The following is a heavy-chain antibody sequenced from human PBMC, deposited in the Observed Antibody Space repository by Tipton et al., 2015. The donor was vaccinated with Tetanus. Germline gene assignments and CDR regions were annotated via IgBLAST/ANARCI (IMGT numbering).Heavy chain of an antibody. Sequence: GSLRLSCAAPGFTFSTYWMHWVRQAPGKGLMWVSRINGHGTNTAYADSVKGRFTISRDNAKNTVYLQMSSLRAEDTAVYFCARRSLLNYGLDVWGQGTTVTVSS. D-gene: IGHD2-8*01. J-gene: IGHJ6*02. CDR3: ARRSLLNYGLDV. V-gene: IGHV3-74*01. CDR1: GFTFSTYW. CDR2: INGHGTNT.